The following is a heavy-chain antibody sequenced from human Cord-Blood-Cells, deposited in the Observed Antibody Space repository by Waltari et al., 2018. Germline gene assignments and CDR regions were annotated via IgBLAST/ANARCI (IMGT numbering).Heavy chain of an antibody. CDR2: IYGGGST. V-gene: IGHV3-53*01. J-gene: IGHJ5*02. CDR3: ARSFRFLEWLGWFDP. D-gene: IGHD3-3*01. Sequence: EVQLVESGGGLIQPGGSLRLSCAASGFTVSSNYMSWVRPAPGKGLEWVSVIYGGGSTYYADSVKGRFTISRDNSKNTLYLQMNSLRAEDTAVYYCARSFRFLEWLGWFDPWGQGTLVTVSS. CDR1: GFTVSSNY.